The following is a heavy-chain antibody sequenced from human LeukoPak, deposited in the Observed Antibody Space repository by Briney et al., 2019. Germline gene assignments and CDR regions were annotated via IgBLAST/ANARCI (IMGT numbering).Heavy chain of an antibody. CDR1: GFTLRRYA. CDR2: ISGSGGTT. D-gene: IGHD3-9*01. Sequence: AGGSLRLSCAASGFTLRRYAMSWVRQAPGKGLEWVSGISGSGGTTYYADSVKGRFTISRGNSKNTLYLQMNSLRAEDTAVYYCAKGDDILTGYLDYWGQGTLVTVSS. CDR3: AKGDDILTGYLDY. J-gene: IGHJ4*02. V-gene: IGHV3-23*01.